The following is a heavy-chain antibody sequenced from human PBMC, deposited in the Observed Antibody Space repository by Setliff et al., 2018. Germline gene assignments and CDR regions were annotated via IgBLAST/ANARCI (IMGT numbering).Heavy chain of an antibody. CDR2: IYNSGNT. J-gene: IGHJ6*03. Sequence: SETLSLTCIVAGDSISNTGYYWGWIRQPPGKGLEWIGRIYNSGNTYYSPSLKSRVTLSVDAPDNQFSVKLSSVTAADTAVYYCARHKSNGSGSYPSIYMDVWGKGIMVTVSS. CDR3: ARHKSNGSGSYPSIYMDV. D-gene: IGHD3-10*01. CDR1: GDSISNTGYY. V-gene: IGHV4-39*01.